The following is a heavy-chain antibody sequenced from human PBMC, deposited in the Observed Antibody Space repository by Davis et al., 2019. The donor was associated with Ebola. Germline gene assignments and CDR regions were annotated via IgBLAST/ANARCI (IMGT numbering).Heavy chain of an antibody. CDR3: AHSSRYCSSTSCPSWFDP. Sequence: SGPTLVKPTQTLTLTCTFSGFSLSTSGVGVGWIRQPPGKTLEWLVFIYWDDDKRYSPSLRNRLTITKDTSKNQVVLTMTNMDPVDTGTYYCAHSSRYCSSTSCPSWFDPWGQGTLVTVSS. V-gene: IGHV2-5*02. J-gene: IGHJ5*02. D-gene: IGHD2-2*01. CDR2: IYWDDDK. CDR1: GFSLSTSGVG.